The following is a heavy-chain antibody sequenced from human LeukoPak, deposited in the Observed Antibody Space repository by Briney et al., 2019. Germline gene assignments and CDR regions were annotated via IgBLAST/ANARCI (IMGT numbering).Heavy chain of an antibody. J-gene: IGHJ4*02. CDR2: IYYSGRT. CDR3: ARSAYYDSSGYYYGGCYFDY. CDR1: GGSISSSSYY. Sequence: SETLYLTCTVSGGSISSSSYYWGWLRQPPGKGRKWIGSIYYSGRTYYNPSLKSRVTISVDTSKNQFSLKLSSVTAADTAVYYCARSAYYDSSGYYYGGCYFDYWGQGTLVTVSS. D-gene: IGHD3-22*01. V-gene: IGHV4-39*01.